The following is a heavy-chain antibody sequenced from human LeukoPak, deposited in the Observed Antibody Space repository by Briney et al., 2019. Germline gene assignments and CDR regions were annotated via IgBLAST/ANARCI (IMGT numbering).Heavy chain of an antibody. CDR2: IDTTSYT. Sequence: GGSLRLSCAASGFXFSSYSMNWVRQAPGKGLEWVASIDTTSYTYYADSVKGRFTISRDNAKISLYLQMNSLRAEDTAVYYCATEGRGVHFDYWGQGTLVTVSS. CDR3: ATEGRGVHFDY. J-gene: IGHJ4*02. CDR1: GFXFSSYS. V-gene: IGHV3-21*01. D-gene: IGHD3-10*01.